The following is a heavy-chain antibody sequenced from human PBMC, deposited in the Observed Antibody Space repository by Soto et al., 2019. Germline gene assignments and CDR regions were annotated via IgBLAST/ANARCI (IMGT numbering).Heavy chain of an antibody. V-gene: IGHV5-51*01. CDR2: IYPGDSDT. D-gene: IGHD3-10*01. CDR1: GYSFTSYW. Sequence: GESLKISCKGSGYSFTSYWIGWVRQMPGKGLEWMGIIYPGDSDTRYSPSFQGQVTISADKSISTAYLQWSSLKASDTAMYYCARPNINYYGSGSYEDGMDVWGQGTTVTVSS. J-gene: IGHJ6*02. CDR3: ARPNINYYGSGSYEDGMDV.